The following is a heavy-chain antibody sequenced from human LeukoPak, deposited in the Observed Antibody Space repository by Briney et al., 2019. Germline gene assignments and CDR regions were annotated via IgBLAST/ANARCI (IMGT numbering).Heavy chain of an antibody. CDR1: GGTFSSYA. D-gene: IGHD2-15*01. CDR2: IIPIFGTA. Sequence: SVNVSCKASGGTFSSYAISWVRQAPGQGLEWMGGIIPIFGTANYAQKSQGRVTITADESTSTAYMELSSLRSEDTAVYYCAREVVAATRSEYYFDYWGQGTLVTVSS. CDR3: AREVVAATRSEYYFDY. J-gene: IGHJ4*02. V-gene: IGHV1-69*13.